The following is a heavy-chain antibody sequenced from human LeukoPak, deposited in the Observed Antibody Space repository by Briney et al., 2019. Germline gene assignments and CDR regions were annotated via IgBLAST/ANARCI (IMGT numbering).Heavy chain of an antibody. D-gene: IGHD3-22*01. V-gene: IGHV4-4*07. J-gene: IGHJ3*02. CDR3: ARDGDYYDSSGYTYAFDI. CDR1: GGSISSYY. Sequence: SETLSLTCTVSGGSISSYYWSWIRQPAGKGLEWIGRIYTSGSTNYNPSLKSRVTMSVDTSKNQFSLKLSSVTAADTAVYYCARDGDYYDSSGYTYAFDIWGQGTMVTVSS. CDR2: IYTSGST.